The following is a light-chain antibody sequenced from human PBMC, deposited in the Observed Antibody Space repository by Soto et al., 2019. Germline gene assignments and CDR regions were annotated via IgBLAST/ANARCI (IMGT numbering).Light chain of an antibody. CDR3: QQSYRTPRT. V-gene: IGKV1-39*01. J-gene: IGKJ4*01. Sequence: DIQMTQSPSSLSASVGDGVTITCRASQSISNNLNWYQQKPGKAPRLLIYAASSLQSGVPSRFSGSGSGTDFTLVINSLQPEDFTTYYCQQSYRTPRTFGGGTKVEIK. CDR2: AAS. CDR1: QSISNN.